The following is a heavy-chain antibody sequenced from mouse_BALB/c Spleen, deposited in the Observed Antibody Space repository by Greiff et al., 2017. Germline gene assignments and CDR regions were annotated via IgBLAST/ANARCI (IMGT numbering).Heavy chain of an antibody. D-gene: IGHD2-14*01. V-gene: IGHV5-4*02. CDR1: GFTFSDYY. J-gene: IGHJ4*01. Sequence: EVKLVESGGGLVKPGGSLKLSCAASGFTFSDYYMYWVRQTPEKRLEWVATISDGGSYTYYPDSVKGRFTISRDNAKNNLYLQMSSLKSEDTAMYYCARDGEVRRGAMDYWGQGTSVTVSS. CDR2: ISDGGSYT. CDR3: ARDGEVRRGAMDY.